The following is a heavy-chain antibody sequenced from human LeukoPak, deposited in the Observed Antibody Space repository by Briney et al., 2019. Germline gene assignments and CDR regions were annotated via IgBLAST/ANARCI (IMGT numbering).Heavy chain of an antibody. D-gene: IGHD3-22*01. CDR2: IIPIFGTA. CDR3: ARSPYDSSGYLTYYFDY. J-gene: IGHJ4*02. V-gene: IGHV1-69*13. Sequence: ASVKVSCKASGGTFSSYAISWVRQAPGQGLEWMGGIIPIFGTANYAQKFQGRVTITADESTSTAYMELSSLRSEDTAVYYCARSPYDSSGYLTYYFDYWGQGTLATVSS. CDR1: GGTFSSYA.